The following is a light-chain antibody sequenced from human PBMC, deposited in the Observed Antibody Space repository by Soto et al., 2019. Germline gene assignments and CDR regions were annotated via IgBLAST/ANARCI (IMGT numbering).Light chain of an antibody. CDR2: EAS. CDR1: QRISSW. J-gene: IGKJ1*01. CDR3: QQYNSYPWT. V-gene: IGKV1-5*03. Sequence: DIQMTQSPSTLSASVGDRVTITCRASQRISSWLAWYQQKQGKAPKLLIYEASSLEGGVPSRFSGSGAGTEFTLTISRLQPDDFATYYRQQYNSYPWTFGQGTKVEIK.